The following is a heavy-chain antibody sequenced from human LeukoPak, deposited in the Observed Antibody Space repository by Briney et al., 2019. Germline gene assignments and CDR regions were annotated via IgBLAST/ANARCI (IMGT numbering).Heavy chain of an antibody. D-gene: IGHD2-8*01. J-gene: IGHJ3*02. CDR1: GGSFSGYY. V-gene: IGHV4-34*01. Sequence: SETLSLTCADYGGSFSGYYRSWIRQPPGKGLEWIGEINHSGSTSYNPSLKSRVTISVDTSKNQFSLKLSSVTAADTAVYYCARPLVRSQYRSREHAFDIWGQGTMVTVSS. CDR3: ARPLVRSQYRSREHAFDI. CDR2: INHSGST.